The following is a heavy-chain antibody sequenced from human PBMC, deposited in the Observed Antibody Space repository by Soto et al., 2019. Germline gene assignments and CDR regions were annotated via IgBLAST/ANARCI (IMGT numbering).Heavy chain of an antibody. J-gene: IGHJ6*03. V-gene: IGHV1-18*01. Sequence: QVQLVQSGAEVQTPGASVRVSCKASGYTFTSHVISWVRQAPGQGLEWMGWISADNGDTNFAQKFQGRVTFTTDSSTSTAYMTVRSLRTDDADPYFCAREIPHCNKTSCSPRARGDYSYDIDVWGRGTSVSVSS. CDR2: ISADNGDT. D-gene: IGHD2-2*01. CDR1: GYTFTSHV. CDR3: AREIPHCNKTSCSPRARGDYSYDIDV.